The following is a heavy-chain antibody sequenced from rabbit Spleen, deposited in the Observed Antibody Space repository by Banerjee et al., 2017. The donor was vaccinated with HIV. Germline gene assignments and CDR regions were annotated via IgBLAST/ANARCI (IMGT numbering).Heavy chain of an antibody. J-gene: IGHJ4*01. CDR1: GFTLSSYY. D-gene: IGHD2-1*01. CDR2: IDPVFGIT. V-gene: IGHV1S7*01. Sequence: HLEESAGGLVQPGGSLKLSCKASGFTLSSYYMNWVRQAPGKGLEWIGYIDPVFGITYYANWVNGRFSISRENAQNTVLLQMTSLTGADTATYFCARDGDDDMGDFDLWGPGTLVTVS. CDR3: ARDGDDDMGDFDL.